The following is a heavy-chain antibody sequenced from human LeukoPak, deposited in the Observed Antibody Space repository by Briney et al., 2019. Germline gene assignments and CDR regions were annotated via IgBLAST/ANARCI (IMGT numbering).Heavy chain of an antibody. D-gene: IGHD2-2*01. CDR3: ARRALRYCSSTSCPAQYYGVDV. Sequence: GGSLRLSCAASGFISSSYWMSWVRQAPGKGLKWVANIKEDGSEKYYVDSVKGRFTISRDNAKNSLYLQTNSLRAEDTAVYYCARRALRYCSSTSCPAQYYGVDVWGKGTTVTVSS. J-gene: IGHJ6*04. CDR2: IKEDGSEK. CDR1: GFISSSYW. V-gene: IGHV3-7*03.